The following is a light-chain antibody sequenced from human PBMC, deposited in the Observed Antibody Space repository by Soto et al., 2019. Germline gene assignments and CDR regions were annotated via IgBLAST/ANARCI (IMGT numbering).Light chain of an antibody. CDR1: QSVSSN. J-gene: IGKJ4*01. CDR3: QQRSNWPAT. CDR2: GAS. Sequence: IVMTQSPATLSVSPGERATISCRASQSVSSNLAWYQQKPGQAPRLLIYGASTRATGIPARFSGSGSGTEFTLTISSLQSEDFAVYYCQQRSNWPATFGGGTKVDIK. V-gene: IGKV3D-15*01.